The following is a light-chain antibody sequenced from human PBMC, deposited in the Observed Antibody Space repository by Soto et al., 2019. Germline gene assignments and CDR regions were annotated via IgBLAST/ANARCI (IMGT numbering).Light chain of an antibody. CDR2: EGS. CDR3: CSFAGSSTFYV. V-gene: IGLV2-23*01. CDR1: SSDVGSSNL. Sequence: QSVLTQPASVSGCRGQSITISCTGTSSDVGSSNLVSWYQQHPGKAPKLIIYEGSRRPSGVSGRFSGSKSGNTASLTISGLQAEDEADYYCCSFAGSSTFYVFGTGTKVTVL. J-gene: IGLJ1*01.